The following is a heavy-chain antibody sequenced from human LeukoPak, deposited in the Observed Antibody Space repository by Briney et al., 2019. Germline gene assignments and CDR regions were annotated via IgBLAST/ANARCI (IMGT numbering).Heavy chain of an antibody. Sequence: GGSLRLSCAASGFTFSSYWMSWVRQAPGKGLEWVANIKQDGSEKYYVDSVKGRFTISRDNAKNSLYLQMNSLRAEDTAVYYCAREGSSGIGYYYYYYMDVWGKGTTVTVSS. D-gene: IGHD6-19*01. CDR3: AREGSSGIGYYYYYYMDV. CDR2: IKQDGSEK. V-gene: IGHV3-7*01. J-gene: IGHJ6*03. CDR1: GFTFSSYW.